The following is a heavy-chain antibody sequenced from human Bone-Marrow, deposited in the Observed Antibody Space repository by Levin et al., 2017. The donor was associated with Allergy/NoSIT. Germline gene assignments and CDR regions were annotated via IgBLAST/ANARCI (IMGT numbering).Heavy chain of an antibody. CDR3: ARDLRYQNNAFDI. V-gene: IGHV3-21*01. CDR1: GFTFSSYS. CDR2: ISTSNSYI. J-gene: IGHJ3*02. D-gene: IGHD1-26*01. Sequence: GESLKISCAASGFTFSSYSMNWVRQAPGKGLEWVSSISTSNSYIFYIDSVKGRFTISRDNAKNSLYLQMNSLRAEDTAVYYCARDLRYQNNAFDIWGQGTMVTVSS.